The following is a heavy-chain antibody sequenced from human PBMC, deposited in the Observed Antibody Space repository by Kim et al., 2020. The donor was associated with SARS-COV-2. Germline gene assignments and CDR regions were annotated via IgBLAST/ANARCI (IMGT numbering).Heavy chain of an antibody. CDR2: IDPSDSYT. Sequence: GESLKISCKGSGYSFTGYWISWVRQMPGKGLEWMGRIDPSDSYTNYSPSFQGHVTISADKSISTAYLQWSSLKASDTAMYYCASLSPYCGGDCYSGGDYWGQGTLVTVSS. CDR1: GYSFTGYW. J-gene: IGHJ4*02. D-gene: IGHD2-21*02. V-gene: IGHV5-10-1*01. CDR3: ASLSPYCGGDCYSGGDY.